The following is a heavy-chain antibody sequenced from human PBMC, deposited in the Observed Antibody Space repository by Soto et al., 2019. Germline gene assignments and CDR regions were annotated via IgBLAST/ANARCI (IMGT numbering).Heavy chain of an antibody. CDR1: GFSLSTRGVG. CDR2: IFWDDDK. Sequence: QITLKESGPTLVKPTQTLTLTCTFSGFSLSTRGVGVAWIRQPPGKALEWLALIFWDDDKWYSPSLKSRLTITEDTSKNPVVLTMTTMDPVDTATYYCAHRPRGYAYYFDYWGQGTLVTVSS. V-gene: IGHV2-5*02. J-gene: IGHJ4*02. CDR3: AHRPRGYAYYFDY. D-gene: IGHD5-12*01.